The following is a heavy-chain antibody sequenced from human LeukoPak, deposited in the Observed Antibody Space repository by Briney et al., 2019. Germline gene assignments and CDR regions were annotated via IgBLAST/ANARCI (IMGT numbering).Heavy chain of an antibody. CDR2: IKSKTNGGKT. V-gene: IGHV3-15*01. CDR3: TTAPDTSDY. CDR1: GFSFINAW. Sequence: GGSLRLSCAASGFSFINAWMTWVRQAPGKGLGWIARIKSKTNGGKTNYATPIKGRFTFSKDDSNSTLYLQMDRLKTEDTAVYYCTTAPDTSDYWGQGTLVTVSS. J-gene: IGHJ4*02.